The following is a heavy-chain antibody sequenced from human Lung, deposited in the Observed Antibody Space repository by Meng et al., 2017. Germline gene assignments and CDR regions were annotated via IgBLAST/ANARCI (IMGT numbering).Heavy chain of an antibody. CDR1: GGSFSDYS. CDR3: ARGPTTMAHDFDY. D-gene: IGHD4-11*01. Sequence: QGQLKQWGAGRWKPSETLSLTGVVSGGSFSDYSWSWIRQPPGKGLEWIGEINHSGSTNYNPSLESRATISVDTSQNNLSLKLSSVTAADSAVYYCARGPTTMAHDFDYWGQGTLVTVSS. J-gene: IGHJ4*02. V-gene: IGHV4-34*01. CDR2: INHSGST.